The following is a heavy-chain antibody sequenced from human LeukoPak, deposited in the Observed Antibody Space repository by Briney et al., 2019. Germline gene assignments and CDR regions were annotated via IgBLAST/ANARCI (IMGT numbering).Heavy chain of an antibody. J-gene: IGHJ4*02. Sequence: GESLKISCKGSGYSFTSYWIGWVRQMPGKGLEWMGIIYPGDSDTRYSPSFQGQVTISADKSISTAYLQWSSLKASDTAMYYCARIPLGGLSARQYYFDYWGQGTLVTVSS. CDR3: ARIPLGGLSARQYYFDY. CDR1: GYSFTSYW. CDR2: IYPGDSDT. D-gene: IGHD3-16*01. V-gene: IGHV5-51*01.